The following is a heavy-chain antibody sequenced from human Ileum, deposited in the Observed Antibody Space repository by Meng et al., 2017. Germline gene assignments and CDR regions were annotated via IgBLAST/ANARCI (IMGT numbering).Heavy chain of an antibody. J-gene: IGHJ3*02. Sequence: VQLVGSGGGLVVAGGSLRPSCAASGSSFSSYWMHWVRQAPGKGLVWVSGINNDGSDTNYADSVQGRFTISRDNANNTLYQQMNSLRAEDTAVYYCAELTSSVFDIWGQGTVVTVSS. V-gene: IGHV3-74*01. CDR2: INNDGSDT. CDR1: GSSFSSYW. CDR3: AELTSSVFDI. D-gene: IGHD3-22*01.